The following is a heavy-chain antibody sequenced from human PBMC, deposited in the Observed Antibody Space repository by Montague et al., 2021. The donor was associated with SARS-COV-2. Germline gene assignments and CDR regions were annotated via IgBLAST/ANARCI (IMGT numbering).Heavy chain of an antibody. V-gene: IGHV3-48*03. CDR3: ARDRDWDDWCGMDV. Sequence: SLRLSCAASGFIVSSYEMNWVRQAAGKGLEWISYISSSRGGSTKHYTDSVKGRFTISRDNAKNSLYLQMNSLRVEDTAIYYCARDRDWDDWCGMDVWGQGTTVTVSS. J-gene: IGHJ6*02. CDR2: ISSSRGGSTK. D-gene: IGHD2-21*01. CDR1: GFIVSSYE.